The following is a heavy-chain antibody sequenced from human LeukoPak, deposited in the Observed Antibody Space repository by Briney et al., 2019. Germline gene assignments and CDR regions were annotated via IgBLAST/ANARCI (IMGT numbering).Heavy chain of an antibody. D-gene: IGHD3-22*01. CDR2: IYYSGST. CDR1: GGSISSGGYY. J-gene: IGHJ4*02. V-gene: IGHV4-31*03. CDR3: ARPSMIGSPDY. Sequence: SETLSLTCTVSGGSISSGGYYWSWIRQHPGKGLEWIGYIYYSGSTYYDPSLKSRVTISVDTSKNQFSLKLSSVTAADTAVYYCARPSMIGSPDYWGQGTLVTVSS.